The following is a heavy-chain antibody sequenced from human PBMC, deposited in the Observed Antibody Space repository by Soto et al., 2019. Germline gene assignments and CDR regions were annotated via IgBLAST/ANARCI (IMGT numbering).Heavy chain of an antibody. CDR1: GFTFDDYG. J-gene: IGHJ4*02. D-gene: IGHD2-15*01. Sequence: EVQLVESGGGLVQPGRSLRLSCAASGFTFDDYGMHWVRKATGKGLEWVSGISWNIGSIGYADSVKGRFTISRDNAKNSLYLQMNSLRAEDTALFYYAKGVAAWRYFDYWGQRLLVTVS. CDR3: AKGVAAWRYFDY. CDR2: ISWNIGSI. V-gene: IGHV3-9*01.